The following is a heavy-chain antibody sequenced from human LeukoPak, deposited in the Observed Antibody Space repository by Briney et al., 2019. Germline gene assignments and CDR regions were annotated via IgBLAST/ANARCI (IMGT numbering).Heavy chain of an antibody. CDR2: IKQDGSEK. D-gene: IGHD5-12*01. CDR3: ARDFGGGYAYYFYYSMDV. CDR1: GFTFTSYA. V-gene: IGHV3-7*01. J-gene: IGHJ6*03. Sequence: PGGSLRLSCAASGFTFTSYAMTWVRQAPGKGLEWVANIKQDGSEKYYVDSVKGRFTISRDNAKNSLYLQMNSLRAEDTAVYYCARDFGGGYAYYFYYSMDVWGKGNTVTISS.